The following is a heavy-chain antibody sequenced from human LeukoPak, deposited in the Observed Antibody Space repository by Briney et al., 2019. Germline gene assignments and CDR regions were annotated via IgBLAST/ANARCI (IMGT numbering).Heavy chain of an antibody. J-gene: IGHJ4*02. V-gene: IGHV3-15*01. Sequence: GGSLRLSCAASGFTFSNAWMSWVRQAPGKGLEWVGRIKSKTDGGTTDYAAPVKGRFTISRDDSKNTLYLQMNSLKTEDTAVYYCTTGGYYDSSGYVDYWGQGTLVTVSS. CDR1: GFTFSNAW. CDR3: TTGGYYDSSGYVDY. CDR2: IKSKTDGGTT. D-gene: IGHD3-22*01.